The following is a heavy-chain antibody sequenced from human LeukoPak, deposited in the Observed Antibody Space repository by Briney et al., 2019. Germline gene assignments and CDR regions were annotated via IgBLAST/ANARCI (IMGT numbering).Heavy chain of an antibody. V-gene: IGHV3-7*03. CDR3: AKARAMIVVAMADS. CDR2: IQQDGSDK. D-gene: IGHD3-22*01. CDR1: GFTFSSSW. Sequence: GGSLRLSCAASGFTFSSSWMSWVRQAPGKGLEWVANIQQDGSDKYYVDSVKGRFTISRDNAKNSLYLQMNSLRVEDTALYYCAKARAMIVVAMADSWGQGTLVTVSS. J-gene: IGHJ4*02.